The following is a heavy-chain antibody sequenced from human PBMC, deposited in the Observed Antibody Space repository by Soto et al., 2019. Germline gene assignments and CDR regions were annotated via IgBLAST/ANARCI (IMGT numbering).Heavy chain of an antibody. CDR2: INPSGGST. D-gene: IGHD3-16*01. V-gene: IGHV1-46*01. J-gene: IGHJ4*02. CDR1: GYTFTSYY. Sequence: QVQLVQSGAEVKKPGASVKVSCKASGYTFTSYYMHWVRQAPGQGLEWMGIINPSGGSTSYAQKFQGRFTMTRDTSTSTVYMELSSLRSEDTAVYYCARDVPGNYDYVWGSYSLEYWGQGTLVTVSS. CDR3: ARDVPGNYDYVWGSYSLEY.